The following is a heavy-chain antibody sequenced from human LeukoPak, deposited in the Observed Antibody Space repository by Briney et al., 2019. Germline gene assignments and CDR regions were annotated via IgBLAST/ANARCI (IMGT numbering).Heavy chain of an antibody. CDR1: GFTVSSYS. J-gene: IGHJ4*02. V-gene: IGHV3-21*01. Sequence: PGGSLRLSCAASGFTVSSYSMNWVRQAPGKGLECVSSISSSSSYIYYADSVKGRFTISRDNAKSSLYLQMNSLRAEDTAVYYCARDRENYGSGSYSHWGQGTLVTVSS. CDR2: ISSSSSYI. CDR3: ARDRENYGSGSYSH. D-gene: IGHD3-10*01.